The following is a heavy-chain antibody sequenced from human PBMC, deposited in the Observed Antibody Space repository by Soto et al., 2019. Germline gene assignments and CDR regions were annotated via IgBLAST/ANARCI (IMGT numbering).Heavy chain of an antibody. V-gene: IGHV3-48*04. CDR2: IGSTGSVT. CDR3: ARARPTSGPAYGLDI. CDR1: GFTFSGYS. Sequence: EVQLVESGGGLVQPGGSLRLSCAVSGFTFSGYSFNWVRQAPGRGLEWVSFIGSTGSVTHYADSVMGRFTISRDNARNSLYLQMASLRADDTAVYRCARARPTSGPAYGLDIWGQGTGVTVSS. D-gene: IGHD4-17*01. J-gene: IGHJ3*02.